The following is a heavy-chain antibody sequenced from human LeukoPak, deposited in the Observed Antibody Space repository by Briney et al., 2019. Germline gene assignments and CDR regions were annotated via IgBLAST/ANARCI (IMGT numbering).Heavy chain of an antibody. D-gene: IGHD3-22*01. CDR2: IYPGDSDT. J-gene: IGHJ4*02. Sequence: GESLKISCKGFGYSFTSYWIGWVRQMPGKGLEWMGIIYPGDSDTRYSPSFQGQVTISADKSINTAYLQWNSLKASDTAMYYCARHVDSSSWENFDYWGQGTLVTVSS. CDR1: GYSFTSYW. CDR3: ARHVDSSSWENFDY. V-gene: IGHV5-51*01.